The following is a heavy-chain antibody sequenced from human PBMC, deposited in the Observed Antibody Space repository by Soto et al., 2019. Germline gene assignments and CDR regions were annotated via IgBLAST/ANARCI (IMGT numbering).Heavy chain of an antibody. V-gene: IGHV3-30-3*01. CDR2: ISYDGSNK. CDR1: GFTFSSYA. Sequence: QVQLVESGGGVVQPGRSLRLSCAASGFTFSSYAMHWVRQAPGKGLEWVAVISYDGSNKYYADSVKGRFTISRDNSKNALCLQMNSLRAEDTAVYYCARAGCDGGSCYTLVGLRYRMGVWGQGTTVTVSS. D-gene: IGHD2-15*01. CDR3: ARAGCDGGSCYTLVGLRYRMGV. J-gene: IGHJ6*02.